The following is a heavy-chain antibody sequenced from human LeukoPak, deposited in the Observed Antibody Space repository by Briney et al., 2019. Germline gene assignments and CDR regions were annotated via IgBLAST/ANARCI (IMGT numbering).Heavy chain of an antibody. Sequence: PGGSLRLSCAASGFTFSSYGMHWVRQAPGKGLEWVAVISYDGSNKYYADSVKGRFTISRDNSKNTLYLQMNSLRAEDTAVYYCAKDMGYSYGYYYYGMDVWGQGTTVTVSS. J-gene: IGHJ6*02. V-gene: IGHV3-30*18. D-gene: IGHD5-18*01. CDR3: AKDMGYSYGYYYYGMDV. CDR2: ISYDGSNK. CDR1: GFTFSSYG.